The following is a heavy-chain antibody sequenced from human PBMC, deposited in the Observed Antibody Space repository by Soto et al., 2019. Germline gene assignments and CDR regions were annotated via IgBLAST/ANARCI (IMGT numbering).Heavy chain of an antibody. J-gene: IGHJ4*02. Sequence: GGSLRLSCAASGFTFSIYAMSWVRQAPGKGLEWVSAISGSGGSTYYADSVKGRFTISRDNSKNTLYLQMNSLRAEDTAVYYCAKCPMDTAMCIPDYWGQGTLVTVSS. D-gene: IGHD5-18*01. CDR2: ISGSGGST. CDR3: AKCPMDTAMCIPDY. V-gene: IGHV3-23*01. CDR1: GFTFSIYA.